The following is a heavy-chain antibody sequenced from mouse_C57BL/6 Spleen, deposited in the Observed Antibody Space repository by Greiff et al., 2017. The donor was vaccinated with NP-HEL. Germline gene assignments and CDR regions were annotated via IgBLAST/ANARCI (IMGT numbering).Heavy chain of an antibody. CDR3: ARTTAQALDV. V-gene: IGHV1-82*01. D-gene: IGHD3-2*02. CDR2: IYPGDGDT. Sequence: VKLMESGPELVKPGASVKISCKASGYAFSSSWMNWVKQRPGKGLEWIGRIYPGDGDTNYNGKFKGKATLTADKSSSTAYMQLSSLTSEDSAVYVCARTTAQALDVWGTGTTVTVSS. J-gene: IGHJ1*03. CDR1: GYAFSSSW.